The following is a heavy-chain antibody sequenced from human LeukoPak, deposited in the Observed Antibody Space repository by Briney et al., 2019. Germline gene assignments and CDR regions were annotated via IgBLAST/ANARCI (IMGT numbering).Heavy chain of an antibody. J-gene: IGHJ4*02. CDR3: ARYYGSGTLADY. D-gene: IGHD3-10*01. CDR1: GFSISSSSYY. V-gene: IGHV4-39*01. CDR2: IYYSGST. Sequence: PSETLSLTCTVSGFSISSSSYYWGWLRQPPGKGLEWIGSIYYSGSTYYNPSLKSPVTISVDTSKNQFSLKLSSVTAADTAVYYCARYYGSGTLADYWGQGTLVTVSS.